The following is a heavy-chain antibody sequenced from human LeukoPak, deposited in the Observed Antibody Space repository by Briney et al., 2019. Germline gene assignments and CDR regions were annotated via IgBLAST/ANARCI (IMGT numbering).Heavy chain of an antibody. CDR3: ARGGAPTAIDYHYYYYMDD. J-gene: IGHJ6*03. V-gene: IGHV1-2*06. Sequence: ASVKVSCKASGYTFTGCYIHWVRQAPGQGLEWMGRINPKSGGTNYPQKFQGRVTMTRDTSISTAYMELSGLRFDDTAVYYCARGGAPTAIDYHYYYYMDDWGKGSTVTVSS. D-gene: IGHD2-2*01. CDR1: GYTFTGCY. CDR2: INPKSGGT.